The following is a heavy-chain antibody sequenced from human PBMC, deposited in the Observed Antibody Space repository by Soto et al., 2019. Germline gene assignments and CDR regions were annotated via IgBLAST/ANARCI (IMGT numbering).Heavy chain of an antibody. Sequence: GGSLRLSCAASGFTFSSYAMSWVRQAPGKGLEWVSAISGSGGSTYYADSVKGRFTISRDNSKNTLYLQLTSLRAEVTAVDDCAKDRPRATVTTTGYYGMDVWGQGTTVTVSS. CDR2: ISGSGGST. D-gene: IGHD4-17*01. CDR3: AKDRPRATVTTTGYYGMDV. CDR1: GFTFSSYA. V-gene: IGHV3-23*01. J-gene: IGHJ6*02.